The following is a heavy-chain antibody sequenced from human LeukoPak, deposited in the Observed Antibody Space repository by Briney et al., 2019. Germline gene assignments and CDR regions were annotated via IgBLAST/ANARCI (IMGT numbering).Heavy chain of an antibody. CDR3: ARSGKGARKDGSFDY. Sequence: GASVKVSCKASGGTFSSYAISWVRQAPGQGLEWMGGIIPIFGTANYAQKFQGRVTITADKSTSTAYMELSSLRSEDTAVYYCARSGKGARKDGSFDYWGQGTLVTVSS. D-gene: IGHD4/OR15-4a*01. J-gene: IGHJ4*02. CDR2: IIPIFGTA. V-gene: IGHV1-69*06. CDR1: GGTFSSYA.